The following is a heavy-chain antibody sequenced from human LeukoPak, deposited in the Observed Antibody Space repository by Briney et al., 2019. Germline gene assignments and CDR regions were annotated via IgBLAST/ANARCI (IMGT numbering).Heavy chain of an antibody. CDR2: IYHSGST. CDR1: GYSIGSGYY. V-gene: IGHV4-38-2*01. J-gene: IGHJ4*02. D-gene: IGHD5-24*01. Sequence: SETLSLTCAVSGYSIGSGYYWGWIRQPPGKGLEWIGSIYHSGSTYYNPSLKSRVTISVDTSKNQFSLKLSSVTAADTAVYYCASHVEMATINVGYFDYWGQGTLVTVSS. CDR3: ASHVEMATINVGYFDY.